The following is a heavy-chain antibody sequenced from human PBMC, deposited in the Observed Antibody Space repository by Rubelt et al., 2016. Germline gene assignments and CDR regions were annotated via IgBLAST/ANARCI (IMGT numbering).Heavy chain of an antibody. CDR2: INHSGST. J-gene: IGHJ4*02. D-gene: IGHD2-2*01. V-gene: IGHV4-34*01. CDR3: ARAICSSTSCGAGADY. CDR1: GGSFSGYY. Sequence: QVQLQQWGAGLLKPSETLSLTCAVYGGSFSGYYWSWIRQPPGKGLEWIGEINHSGSTNYNPSLKSWVTISVDTSTNQFSLKLSSVTAADTAVYYCARAICSSTSCGAGADYWGQGTLVTVSS.